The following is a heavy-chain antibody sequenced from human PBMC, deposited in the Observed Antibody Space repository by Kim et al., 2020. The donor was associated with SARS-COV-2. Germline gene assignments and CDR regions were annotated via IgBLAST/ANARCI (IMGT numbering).Heavy chain of an antibody. CDR3: ARGGGSRGVIVY. CDR2: IYYSGST. J-gene: IGHJ4*02. D-gene: IGHD3-10*01. CDR1: GGSISSGGYY. V-gene: IGHV4-31*03. Sequence: SETLSLTCTVSGGSISSGGYYWSWIRQHPGKGLEWIGYIYYSGSTYYNPSLKSRVTISVDTSKNQFSLKLSSVTAADTAVYYCARGGGSRGVIVYWGQGTLVTVSS.